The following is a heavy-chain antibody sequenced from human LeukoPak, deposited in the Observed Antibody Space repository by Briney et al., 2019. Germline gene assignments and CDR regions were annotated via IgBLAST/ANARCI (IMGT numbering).Heavy chain of an antibody. CDR1: GGSISSSSYY. J-gene: IGHJ4*02. D-gene: IGHD3-22*01. V-gene: IGHV4-39*07. Sequence: SETLSLTCTVSGGSISSSSYYWGWIRQPPGKGLEWIGSIYYSGSTYYNPSLKSRVTISVDTSKNQFSLKLSSVTAADTAVYYCARDSPNIHSSGYRWGQGTLVTVSS. CDR3: ARDSPNIHSSGYR. CDR2: IYYSGST.